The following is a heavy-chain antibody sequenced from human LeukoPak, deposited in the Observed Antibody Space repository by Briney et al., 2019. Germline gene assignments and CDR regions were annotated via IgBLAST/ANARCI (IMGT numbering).Heavy chain of an antibody. Sequence: PGGSLRLSCAASGFTFSSYSMNWVRQAPGKGLEWVSSISSSSSYIYYADSVKGRFTISRDNAKNSLYLQMNSLRAEDTAVCYCARDWSKPRYYYGMDVWGQGTTVTVSS. CDR3: ARDWSKPRYYYGMDV. CDR1: GFTFSSYS. CDR2: ISSSSSYI. J-gene: IGHJ6*02. V-gene: IGHV3-21*01.